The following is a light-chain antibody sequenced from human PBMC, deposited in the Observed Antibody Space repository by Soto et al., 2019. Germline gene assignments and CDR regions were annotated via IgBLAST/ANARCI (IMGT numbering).Light chain of an antibody. CDR2: AAS. J-gene: IGKJ2*01. CDR3: QQYSSYST. CDR1: QSISSS. V-gene: IGKV1-39*01. Sequence: DIQMTQSPSSLSASIGDRVTITCRASQSISSSLNWYQQKPGKAPKLLIYAASSLQGGVPSRFSGSGSGTDFTLTISSLQPDDIATYYCQQYSSYSTFGQGTKVDIK.